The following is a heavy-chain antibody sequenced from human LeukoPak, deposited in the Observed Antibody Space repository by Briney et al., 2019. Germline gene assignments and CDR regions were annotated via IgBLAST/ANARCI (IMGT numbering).Heavy chain of an antibody. CDR1: GFTFSSYG. J-gene: IGHJ3*01. CDR3: ARGRSITLLRGVAMSDGFDV. CDR2: IDTSGSYI. V-gene: IGHV3-21*01. D-gene: IGHD3-10*01. Sequence: GGSLRLSCTASGFTFSSYGLNWVRQATGKGLEWVSFIDTSGSYIYYGDSVKGRVTISRDNAKHSLYLQMNGLRAEDTAVYYCARGRSITLLRGVAMSDGFDVWGQGAMVTVSS.